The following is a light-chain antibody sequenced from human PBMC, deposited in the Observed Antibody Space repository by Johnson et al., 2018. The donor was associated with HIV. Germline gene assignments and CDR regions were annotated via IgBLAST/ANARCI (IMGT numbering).Light chain of an antibody. V-gene: IGLV1-51*02. CDR1: SSNIENYF. J-gene: IGLJ1*01. Sequence: QSVLTQPPSVSAAPGQRVNISCSGNSSNIENYFVSWYQQLPGAAHRLLIYEDNKRPSGIPDRFSGSKSGASATLGITGLQPGDEADYYCGVWDASLSPHYVFGTGTTVIVL. CDR2: EDN. CDR3: GVWDASLSPHYV.